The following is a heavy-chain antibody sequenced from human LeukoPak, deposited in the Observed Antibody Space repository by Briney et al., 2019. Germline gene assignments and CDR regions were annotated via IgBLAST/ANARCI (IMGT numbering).Heavy chain of an antibody. J-gene: IGHJ4*02. CDR1: GFTFSNYG. CDR3: ARVWGSSLFLFDY. Sequence: PGGSLRLSCAASGFTFSNYGMHWVRQAPGKGLEWVAVVWHDGNNKYYADSVKGRFTISRDNSKNMLYLQMNSLRAEDTAVYYCARVWGSSLFLFDYWGQGTLVTVSS. D-gene: IGHD3-16*01. CDR2: VWHDGNNK. V-gene: IGHV3-33*01.